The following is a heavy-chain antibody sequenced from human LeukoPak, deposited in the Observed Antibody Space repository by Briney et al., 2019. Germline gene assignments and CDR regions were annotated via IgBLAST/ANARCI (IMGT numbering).Heavy chain of an antibody. J-gene: IGHJ6*03. CDR1: GYSFTTYD. CDR2: ISANNGNT. Sequence: GAPLKVSCEASGYSFTTYDITWVRQAPGQGLEWMGWISANNGNTSYVQKFQGRLTMTTDMSTRTAYMELRSLRSDDTAVYYCALRITGTNRWYYYYYMGVWGKGTTVTVSS. CDR3: ALRITGTNRWYYYYYMGV. V-gene: IGHV1-18*01. D-gene: IGHD1-7*01.